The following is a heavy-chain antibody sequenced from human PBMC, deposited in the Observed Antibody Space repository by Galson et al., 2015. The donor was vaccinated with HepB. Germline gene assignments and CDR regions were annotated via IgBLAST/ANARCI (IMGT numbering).Heavy chain of an antibody. V-gene: IGHV3-23*01. CDR1: GFTFSNYA. J-gene: IGHJ4*02. CDR2: ICHTGSNT. D-gene: IGHD3-3*01. CDR3: AKDRWSSYYKDY. Sequence: SLRLSCAASGFTFSNYAMSWVRQAPGKGLEWVSSICHTGSNTYYADSVKGRFTISRDNSKNTLNLQMNSLRAEDTAVYYCAKDRWSSYYKDYWGQGTLVIVSS.